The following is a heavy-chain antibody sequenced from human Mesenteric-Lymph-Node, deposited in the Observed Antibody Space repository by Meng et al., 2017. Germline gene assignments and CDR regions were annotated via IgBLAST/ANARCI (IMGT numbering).Heavy chain of an antibody. CDR3: ATSDYGWGSYRPDY. V-gene: IGHV3-66*02. J-gene: IGHJ4*02. CDR1: GFTVSTNY. D-gene: IGHD3-16*02. Sequence: GESLKISCAASGFTVSTNYISWVRQAPGKGLEWVSVIRSGGNTDYSDSVKGRFTVSRDNSKNTVYLQMNSLGPEDTAMYYCATSDYGWGSYRPDYWGQGTLVTVSS. CDR2: IRSGGNT.